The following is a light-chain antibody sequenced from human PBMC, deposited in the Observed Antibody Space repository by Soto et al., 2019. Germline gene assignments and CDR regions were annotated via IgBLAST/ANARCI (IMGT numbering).Light chain of an antibody. J-gene: IGLJ3*02. CDR2: EDS. Sequence: NFMLTQPHSVSQSPGKTVTISCTGSGGTVASNYVQWYQQRPGSAPTAVMYEDSRRPSGVPDRFSGSIDSSSNSASLTISEPKTEDEADYYCQSYDDTSSWVFGGGTKLTVL. CDR1: GGTVASNY. V-gene: IGLV6-57*02. CDR3: QSYDDTSSWV.